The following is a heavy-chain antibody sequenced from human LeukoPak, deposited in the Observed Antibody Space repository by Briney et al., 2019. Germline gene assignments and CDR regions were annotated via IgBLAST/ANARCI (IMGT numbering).Heavy chain of an antibody. CDR2: IYYTGST. J-gene: IGHJ4*02. CDR3: ATKGPRRGYFDY. Sequence: SETLSLTCTASGGSVSSDSYYWSWIRQPPGKGLEWIGYIYYTGSTNYNPSLKSRVTISVDMSKNQFSLKLTSVTAADTAVYYCATKGPRRGYFDYWGQGTLVAVSS. CDR1: GGSVSSDSYY. V-gene: IGHV4-61*01.